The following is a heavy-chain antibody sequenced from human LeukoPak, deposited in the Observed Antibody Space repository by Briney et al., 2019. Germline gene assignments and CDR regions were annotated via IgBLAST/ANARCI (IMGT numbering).Heavy chain of an antibody. CDR1: VYTFTGYY. Sequence: SVQVSCKGSVYTFTGYYMHWVRQPPGQGLEGMGWSNPKSGGTNYVQKFHGRVTMIRDTSISTAYMELSRLRSDDTAVYYCARDVNYYYGSGSPLDYWGQGTLVTVSS. D-gene: IGHD3-10*01. CDR3: ARDVNYYYGSGSPLDY. CDR2: SNPKSGGT. J-gene: IGHJ4*02. V-gene: IGHV1-2*02.